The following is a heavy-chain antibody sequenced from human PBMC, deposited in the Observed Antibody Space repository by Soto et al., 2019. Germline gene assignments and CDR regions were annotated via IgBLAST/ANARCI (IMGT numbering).Heavy chain of an antibody. V-gene: IGHV6-1*01. D-gene: IGHD5-12*01. CDR2: TYYRSKWYN. CDR3: AREKGWLQSYILDY. CDR1: GDSVSSNSAA. Sequence: SQTLSLTCAISGDSVSSNSAAWNWIRQPPSRGLEWLGRTYYRSKWYNDYAVSVKSRITINPDTSKNQFSLQLNSVTPEDTAVYYCAREKGWLQSYILDYCGQGTLVTVSS. J-gene: IGHJ4*02.